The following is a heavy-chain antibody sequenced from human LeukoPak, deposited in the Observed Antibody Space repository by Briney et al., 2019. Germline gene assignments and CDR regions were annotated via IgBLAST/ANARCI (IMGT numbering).Heavy chain of an antibody. D-gene: IGHD3-22*01. Sequence: SETLSLTCTVSGGSISSGSYYWSWIRQPAGKGLEWIGRIYTSGSTNYNPSLKSRVTISVDTSKNQFSLKLSSVTAADTAVYYCARASSGYYRSGHNYFDYWGQGTLVTVSS. V-gene: IGHV4-61*02. J-gene: IGHJ4*02. CDR1: GGSISSGSYY. CDR2: IYTSGST. CDR3: ARASSGYYRSGHNYFDY.